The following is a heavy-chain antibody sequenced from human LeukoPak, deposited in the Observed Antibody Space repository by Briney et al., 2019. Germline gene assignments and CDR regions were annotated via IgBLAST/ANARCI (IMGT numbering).Heavy chain of an antibody. D-gene: IGHD6-6*01. CDR2: INHSGST. CDR1: GGSFSGYY. CDR3: AKDMDEYSSPSVWFDP. V-gene: IGHV4-34*01. Sequence: PSETLSLTCAVYGGSFSGYYWSWIRQPPGKGLEWIGEINHSGSTNYNPSLKSRVTISVDTSKNQFSLKLSSVTAADTAVYYCAKDMDEYSSPSVWFDPWGQGTLVTVSS. J-gene: IGHJ5*02.